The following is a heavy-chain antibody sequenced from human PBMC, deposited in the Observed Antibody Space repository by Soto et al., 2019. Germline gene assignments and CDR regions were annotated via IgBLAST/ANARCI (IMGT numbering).Heavy chain of an antibody. Sequence: QVQLVQAGAVVKKTGASVKVSCKASGYTFTSNYMHWVRQAPGQRLEWMGIINPNGGYTTYAQSFQGRVTMTSDTSTSTVYMELSSLRKEDTAVYYCAREFLGWQNALDFWGQGTLVTVSS. V-gene: IGHV1-46*01. CDR2: INPNGGYT. CDR3: AREFLGWQNALDF. D-gene: IGHD3-3*01. J-gene: IGHJ4*02. CDR1: GYTFTSNY.